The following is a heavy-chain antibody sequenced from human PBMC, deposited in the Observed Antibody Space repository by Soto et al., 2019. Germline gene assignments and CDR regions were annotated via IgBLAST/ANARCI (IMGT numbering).Heavy chain of an antibody. V-gene: IGHV1-46*03. CDR3: ARTIVLMVYATYFDY. CDR2: INPSGGST. D-gene: IGHD2-8*01. Sequence: QVQLVQSGAEVKKPGASVKVSCKASGYTFTSYYMHWVRQAPGQGLEWMGMINPSGGSTSYAQKLQGRVTMTRDTATSTVYMELSSLRSEDTAVYYCARTIVLMVYATYFDYWGQGTLVTVSS. J-gene: IGHJ4*02. CDR1: GYTFTSYY.